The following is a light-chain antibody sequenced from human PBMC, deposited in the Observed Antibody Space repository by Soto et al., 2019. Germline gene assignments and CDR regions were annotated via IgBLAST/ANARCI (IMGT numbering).Light chain of an antibody. Sequence: ETVLTQSPARLSLSPGERATLSCRAGQSVSDYLAWYQQKPGQPPRLLFFDASNRVTGVPARFSAGGSGTDFTLIISNLEPEDFAVYCCQQRVNLPPTFGGGTKVDIK. V-gene: IGKV3-11*01. CDR1: QSVSDY. J-gene: IGKJ4*01. CDR2: DAS. CDR3: QQRVNLPPT.